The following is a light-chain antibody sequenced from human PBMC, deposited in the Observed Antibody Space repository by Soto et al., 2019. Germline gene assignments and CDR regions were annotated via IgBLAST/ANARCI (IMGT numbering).Light chain of an antibody. V-gene: IGLV3-21*02. CDR2: DDY. J-gene: IGLJ1*01. CDR1: KTGSKS. Sequence: SYELTQPPSVSVAPGQTARIPCGGSKTGSKSVHWYQQKPGQAPVLVVYDDYDRPSGIPERFSGSNSENTATLSISRVEAGDEADYHCQVWDTSSDHYVFGGGTKVTVL. CDR3: QVWDTSSDHYV.